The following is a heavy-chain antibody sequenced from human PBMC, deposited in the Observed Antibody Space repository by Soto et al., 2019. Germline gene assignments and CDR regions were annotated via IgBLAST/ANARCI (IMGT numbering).Heavy chain of an antibody. D-gene: IGHD6-19*01. J-gene: IGHJ3*02. CDR1: GFTFSSYS. Sequence: GGSLRLSCAASGFTFSSYSMNWVRQAPGKGLEWVSYISSSSSTIYYADSVKGRFTISRDNAKNSLYLQMNSLRAEDTAVYYCARHNTGYSSGWYSPYDAFDIWGQGTMVTVSS. CDR3: ARHNTGYSSGWYSPYDAFDI. V-gene: IGHV3-48*01. CDR2: ISSSSSTI.